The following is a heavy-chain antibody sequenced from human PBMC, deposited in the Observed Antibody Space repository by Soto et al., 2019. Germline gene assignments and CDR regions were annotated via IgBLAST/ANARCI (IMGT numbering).Heavy chain of an antibody. D-gene: IGHD6-19*01. CDR2: IIPILGIA. Sequence: KVSCKASGGTFSSYTISWVRQAPGQGLEWMGRIIPILGIANYAQKFQGRVTITADKSTSTAYMELSSLRSEDTAVYYCARADSSGWYKTFDYWGQGTLVTVSS. V-gene: IGHV1-69*02. J-gene: IGHJ4*02. CDR3: ARADSSGWYKTFDY. CDR1: GGTFSSYT.